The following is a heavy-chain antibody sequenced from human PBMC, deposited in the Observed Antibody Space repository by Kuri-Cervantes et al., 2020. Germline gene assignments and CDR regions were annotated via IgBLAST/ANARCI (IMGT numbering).Heavy chain of an antibody. D-gene: IGHD2-15*01. V-gene: IGHV4-4*07. CDR2: VYTSGST. CDR1: GGAFSIYF. Sequence: SETLSLTCTVSGGAFSIYFWSWIRQPAGKGLEWIGRVYTSGSTNYNPSLKNRVIMSVDKSKKQFSLKVNSVTAADTAVYYCARVIYSGWVVVAAASSFYMDVWGKGTTVTVSS. CDR3: ARVIYSGWVVVAAASSFYMDV. J-gene: IGHJ6*03.